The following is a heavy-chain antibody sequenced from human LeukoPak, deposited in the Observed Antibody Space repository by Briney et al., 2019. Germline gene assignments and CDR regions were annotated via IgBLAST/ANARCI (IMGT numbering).Heavy chain of an antibody. J-gene: IGHJ1*01. CDR2: VYYSGST. V-gene: IGHV4-59*01. CDR1: GGSISNYY. CDR3: VRDHYYNSSGYTFRH. Sequence: PSETLSLTCTVSGGSISNYYWSWIRQPPGKGLEWIGYVYYSGSTNYNPSLRSRVTMSVDTSKNQFSLKLSSVTAADAAVYYCVRDHYYNSSGYTFRHWGQGTLVTVSS. D-gene: IGHD3-22*01.